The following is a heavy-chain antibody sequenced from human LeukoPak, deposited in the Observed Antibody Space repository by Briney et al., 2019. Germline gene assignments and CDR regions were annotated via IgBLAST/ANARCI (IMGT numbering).Heavy chain of an antibody. CDR1: GDSISLSFYY. Sequence: SETLSLTCSVSGDSISLSFYYWGWIRQPPGKALEWIGSVYYSGTTSYNPSLKSRVTISVDMSKNHFSLRLRSVTAADTAMYYCARHKEKQLENWFDPWGQGTLVTVSS. CDR3: ARHKEKQLENWFDP. D-gene: IGHD6-13*01. V-gene: IGHV4-39*07. J-gene: IGHJ5*02. CDR2: VYYSGTT.